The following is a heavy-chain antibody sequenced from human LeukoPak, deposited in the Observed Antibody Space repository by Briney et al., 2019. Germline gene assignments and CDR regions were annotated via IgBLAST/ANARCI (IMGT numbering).Heavy chain of an antibody. D-gene: IGHD3-22*01. J-gene: IGHJ4*02. CDR3: AKGSTPPRYYYDSSGAFDY. V-gene: IGHV3-23*01. CDR1: GFTFSSYA. Sequence: GGSLRLSCAASGFTFSSYAMSWVRQAPGKGLEWVSAISGSGGSTYYADSVKGRFTISRDNSKNTLYLQMNSLRAEDTAVYYCAKGSTPPRYYYDSSGAFDYWGQGTLVTVSS. CDR2: ISGSGGST.